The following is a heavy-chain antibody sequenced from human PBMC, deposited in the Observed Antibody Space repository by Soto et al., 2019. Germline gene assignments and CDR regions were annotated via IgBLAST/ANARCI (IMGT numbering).Heavy chain of an antibody. J-gene: IGHJ4*02. D-gene: IGHD2-2*02. Sequence: PGGSLRLSCAASGFTFSSYAMHWVREAPGKELEWVAVISYDGSNKYYADSVKGRFTISRDNSKNTLYLQMNILRVEERAVYYCAKEGLLVLYFVDYWGQLQLVTV. V-gene: IGHV3-30-3*01. CDR3: AKEGLLVLYFVDY. CDR2: ISYDGSNK. CDR1: GFTFSSYA.